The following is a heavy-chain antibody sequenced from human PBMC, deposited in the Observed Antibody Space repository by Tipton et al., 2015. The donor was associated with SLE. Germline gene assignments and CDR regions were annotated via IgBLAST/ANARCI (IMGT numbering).Heavy chain of an antibody. CDR3: AREMESGVVYYYYYYMDV. D-gene: IGHD3-10*01. Sequence: LRLSCTVSGGSLSSHYWSWIRQPPGKGLEWIGYIYYSGSTNYNPSLKSRVTISVDTSKNQFSLKLSSVTAADTAVYYCAREMESGVVYYYYYYMDVWGKGTTVTVSS. CDR2: IYYSGST. CDR1: GGSLSSHY. V-gene: IGHV4-59*11. J-gene: IGHJ6*03.